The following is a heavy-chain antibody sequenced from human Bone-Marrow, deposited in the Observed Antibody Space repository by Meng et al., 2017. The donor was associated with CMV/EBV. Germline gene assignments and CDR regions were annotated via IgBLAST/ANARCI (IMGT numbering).Heavy chain of an antibody. J-gene: IGHJ6*02. CDR3: ARIERDYYGMDV. D-gene: IGHD1-1*01. V-gene: IGHV2-5*01. CDR1: GFSLSTSGVG. Sequence: SGPTLVKPTQTLTLTCTFSGFSLSTSGVGVGWIRQPPGKALEWLALIYWNDDKRYSPSLKSRLTITKDTSKNQVVLTMTNMDPVDTATYYCARIERDYYGMDVWGQGTTVTVSS. CDR2: IYWNDDK.